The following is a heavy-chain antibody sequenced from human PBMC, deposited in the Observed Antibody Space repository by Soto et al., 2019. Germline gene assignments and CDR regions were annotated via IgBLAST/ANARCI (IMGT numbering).Heavy chain of an antibody. V-gene: IGHV4-39*01. CDR3: ARQFTSMFDY. D-gene: IGHD3-16*01. Sequence: PSETLSLTCTVSGGSISSSSYYWGWIRQPPGKGLEWIGSIYYSGSTYYNPSLKSRVTISVDTSKNQFSLKLSSVTAADTAVYYCARQFTSMFDYWSQGTLVTVSS. CDR2: IYYSGST. J-gene: IGHJ4*02. CDR1: GGSISSSSYY.